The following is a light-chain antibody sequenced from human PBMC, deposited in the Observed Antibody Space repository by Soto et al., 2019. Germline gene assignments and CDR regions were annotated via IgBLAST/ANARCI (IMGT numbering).Light chain of an antibody. CDR1: QSVSSSY. J-gene: IGKJ2*01. CDR3: QQYGGSPPEYT. V-gene: IGKV3-20*01. Sequence: EIVLTQSPGTLSLSPGERATLSCRASQSVSSSYLAWYQQKPGQAPRLLIYGASSRATGIPDRFSGSGSGTDFTLTISRLEPEDVAVYYCQQYGGSPPEYTFGQATKLEIK. CDR2: GAS.